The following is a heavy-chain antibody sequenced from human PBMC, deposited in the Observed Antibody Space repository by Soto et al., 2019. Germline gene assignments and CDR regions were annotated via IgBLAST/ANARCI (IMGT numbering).Heavy chain of an antibody. CDR2: IYHSGST. V-gene: IGHV4-4*02. CDR1: GGSISSSNW. D-gene: IGHD3-9*01. J-gene: IGHJ3*02. Sequence: SETLSLTCAVSGGSISSSNWWSWVRQPPGKGLEWIGEIYHSGSTNYNPSLKSRVTISVDKSKNLFSLKLSSVTAADTAVYYCARLGGLYYDILTGYSYAFDIWGQGTMVTVSS. CDR3: ARLGGLYYDILTGYSYAFDI.